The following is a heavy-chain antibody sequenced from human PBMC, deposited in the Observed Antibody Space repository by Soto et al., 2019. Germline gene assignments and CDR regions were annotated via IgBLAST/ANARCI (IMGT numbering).Heavy chain of an antibody. CDR2: IYYSGNT. Sequence: SETLSLTCTVSGGSISSGGYYWSWIRQHPGKGLEWIGYIYYSGNTYYNPSLKSRVTISVDTSKNQFSLKLSSVTAADTAVYYCARRGSGSYSDYWGQGTLVTVSS. V-gene: IGHV4-31*03. CDR1: GGSISSGGYY. J-gene: IGHJ4*02. D-gene: IGHD3-10*01. CDR3: ARRGSGSYSDY.